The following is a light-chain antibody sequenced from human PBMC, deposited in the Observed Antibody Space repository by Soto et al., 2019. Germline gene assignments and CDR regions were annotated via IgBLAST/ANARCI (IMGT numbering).Light chain of an antibody. Sequence: PGARATLSCRASQRVSDRLAWYQQKPGQAPRLLIFDASNRATGIPRRFSGSGSGTDFTLTISSLEPDDFATYYCQQRNFRPEVTFGGGTKVE. V-gene: IGKV3-11*01. J-gene: IGKJ4*01. CDR3: QQRNFRPEVT. CDR2: DAS. CDR1: QRVSDR.